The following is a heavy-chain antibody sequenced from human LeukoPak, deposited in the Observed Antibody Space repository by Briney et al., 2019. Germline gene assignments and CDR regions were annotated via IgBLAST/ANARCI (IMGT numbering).Heavy chain of an antibody. V-gene: IGHV4-61*02. Sequence: SETLSLTCTVSGGSISSGSYYWSWIRQPAGKGLEWIGRIYTSGSTYYNPSLKSRVTISVDTSKNQFSLKLSSVTAADTAVYYCARDLAAAGPYYYGMDVWGQGTTVTVSS. CDR2: IYTSGST. J-gene: IGHJ6*02. CDR1: GGSISSGSYY. D-gene: IGHD6-13*01. CDR3: ARDLAAAGPYYYGMDV.